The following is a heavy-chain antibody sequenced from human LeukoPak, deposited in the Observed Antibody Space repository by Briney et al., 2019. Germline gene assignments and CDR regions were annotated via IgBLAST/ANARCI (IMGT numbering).Heavy chain of an antibody. J-gene: IGHJ6*03. D-gene: IGHD2-15*01. CDR2: INTYSGGT. V-gene: IGHV1-2*02. CDR3: ARLYWSAKTYYYYMDV. CDR1: GYTVTGYY. Sequence: ASVKVSCKASGYTVTGYYMHWVRQAPGQGLEGMGWINTYSGGTNYAQKFQGRVTITRDTSISTAYMELSRLRSDDTAVCYCARLYWSAKTYYYYMDVWGKGTTVTVSS.